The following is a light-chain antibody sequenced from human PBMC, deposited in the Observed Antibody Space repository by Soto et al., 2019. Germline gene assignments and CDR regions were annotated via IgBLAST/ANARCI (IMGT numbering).Light chain of an antibody. CDR3: QQSINWPPLT. CDR2: DAS. J-gene: IGKJ5*01. Sequence: EIVLTQSPGTLSLSPGEGATLSCRASQSVSNNYLAWYQQKPGQAPRLLIYDASNRATGVPARFSGSGSGTDFTLTISRLEPEDFAVYYCQQSINWPPLTFGQGTRLEIK. CDR1: QSVSNNY. V-gene: IGKV3D-20*02.